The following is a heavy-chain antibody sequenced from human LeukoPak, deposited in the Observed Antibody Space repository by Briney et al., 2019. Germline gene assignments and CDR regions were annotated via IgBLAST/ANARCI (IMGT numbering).Heavy chain of an antibody. Sequence: GGSLRLSCAASGFTFSSYAMHWVRQAPGKGLEYVSAIRSNGGSTYYANSVKGRFTISRDNSKNTLYLQMGSLRAEDMAVYYCARTYHAHGAFDIWGQGTMVTVSS. D-gene: IGHD3-16*01. CDR2: IRSNGGST. V-gene: IGHV3-64*01. J-gene: IGHJ3*02. CDR3: ARTYHAHGAFDI. CDR1: GFTFSSYA.